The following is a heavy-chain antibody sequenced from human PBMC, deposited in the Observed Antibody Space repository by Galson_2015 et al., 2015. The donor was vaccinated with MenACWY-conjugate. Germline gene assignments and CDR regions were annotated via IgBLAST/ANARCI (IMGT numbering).Heavy chain of an antibody. J-gene: IGHJ4*02. CDR1: GFSFSTYS. V-gene: IGHV3-21*01. Sequence: SLRLSCAASGFSFSTYSMNWVRQAPGKGLEWVSSIGSNTFYIYYADSVKGRFTISRDNAKRSLYLQMNSLRVEDTAVYYCARGLDSPPDYWGQGTLVTVSS. CDR3: ARGLDSPPDY. CDR2: IGSNTFYI.